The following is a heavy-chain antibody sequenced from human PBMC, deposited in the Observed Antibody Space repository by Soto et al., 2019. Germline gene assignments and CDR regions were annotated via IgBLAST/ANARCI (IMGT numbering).Heavy chain of an antibody. CDR3: ARGSFSSSSSWFDP. D-gene: IGHD6-6*01. CDR2: ISYTGRT. Sequence: KTSETLSLTCTVSGGSICSDANFWSWIRQLPGRGLEWIGYISYTGRTYYTPSLNSRLTISLDTSKNLFSLRLSAVTAADTAVYFCARGSFSSSSSWFDPWGQGTLVTVSS. CDR1: GGSICSDANF. J-gene: IGHJ5*02. V-gene: IGHV4-31*03.